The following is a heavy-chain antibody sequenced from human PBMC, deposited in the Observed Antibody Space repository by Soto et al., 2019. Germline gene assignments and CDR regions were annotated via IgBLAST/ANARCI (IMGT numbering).Heavy chain of an antibody. J-gene: IGHJ4*02. CDR2: ISHDGNTK. CDR1: GFTFSSYA. CDR3: ARVRSTTALDY. V-gene: IGHV3-30-3*01. Sequence: QVQLVESGGGVVQPGRSLRLSCAASGFTFSSYAINWVRQAPGKGLEWVSVISHDGNTKYYADSVKGRFTISRDNSHNTLFLQMNSLKTEDTAVYYCARVRSTTALDYWGQGTLVTVSS. D-gene: IGHD4-4*01.